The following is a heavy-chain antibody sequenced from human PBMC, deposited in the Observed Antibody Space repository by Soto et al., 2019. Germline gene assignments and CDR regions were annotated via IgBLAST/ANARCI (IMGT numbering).Heavy chain of an antibody. CDR2: IYPSDSDT. D-gene: IGHD2-21*02. CDR1: GYSFTSYW. V-gene: IGHV5-51*01. J-gene: IGHJ4*02. CDR3: ARRNKVTAPLDY. Sequence: VESLTISCQVSGYSFTSYWIGWALQMPGKGLEWMGIIYPSDSDTRYRPSFQGQVTISADKSISTAYLQWSSLKASDTTMYYCARRNKVTAPLDYWGQGTMVTVSS.